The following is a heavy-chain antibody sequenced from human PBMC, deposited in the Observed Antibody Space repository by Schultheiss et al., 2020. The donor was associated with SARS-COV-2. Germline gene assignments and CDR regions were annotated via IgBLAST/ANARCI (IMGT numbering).Heavy chain of an antibody. J-gene: IGHJ4*02. CDR3: ARQGGGSYYGPFDY. CDR2: IYPGDSDT. CDR1: GYW. V-gene: IGHV5-51*01. Sequence: GGSLRLSCKGSGYWIAWVRQMPGKGLEWMGIIYPGDSDTRYSPSFQGQVTISADKSISTAYLQWSSLKASDTAMYYCARQGGGSYYGPFDYWGQGTLVTVSS. D-gene: IGHD1-26*01.